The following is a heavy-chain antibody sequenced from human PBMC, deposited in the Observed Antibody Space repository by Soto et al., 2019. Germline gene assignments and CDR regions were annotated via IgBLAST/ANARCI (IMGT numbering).Heavy chain of an antibody. Sequence: QVQVEQSGAEVKKPGSSVKVSCKASGDTFSSYGFTWVRQAPGQGLEWMGGIIPILRTANYAQKFQGRVTITADESTSTAYMELSSLRSEATAVYYCARALVATNAFDYWGQGILVTVSS. CDR2: IIPILRTA. CDR3: ARALVATNAFDY. D-gene: IGHD5-12*01. J-gene: IGHJ4*02. CDR1: GDTFSSYG. V-gene: IGHV1-69*11.